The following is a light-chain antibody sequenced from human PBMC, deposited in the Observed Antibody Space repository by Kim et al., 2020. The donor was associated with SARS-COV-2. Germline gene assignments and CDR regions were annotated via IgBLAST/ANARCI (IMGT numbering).Light chain of an antibody. CDR3: AGWDDSLGDQV. V-gene: IGLV1-47*02. CDR2: SNN. Sequence: GEKITNSSAGGSSNIGSNYVYWYQQLPGTTPHVLIYSNNQRPSVFPDRFSGTKSGTSAFLAIRGLRPEEEAYYCWAGWDDSLGDQVFGGGTQLTVL. CDR1: SSNIGSNY. J-gene: IGLJ2*01.